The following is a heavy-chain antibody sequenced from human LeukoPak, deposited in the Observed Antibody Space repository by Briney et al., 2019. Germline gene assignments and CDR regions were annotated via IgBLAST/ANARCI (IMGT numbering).Heavy chain of an antibody. CDR3: AKDYYDSSGYPRGFDY. J-gene: IGHJ4*02. D-gene: IGHD3-22*01. Sequence: PGGSLRLSCAASGFTFSRYAMSWVRQAPGEGLEWVSAISGSGGSTHYADSVKGRFTISRDNSKNTLYLQMNSLRAEDTAVYYCAKDYYDSSGYPRGFDYWGQGTLVTVSS. V-gene: IGHV3-23*01. CDR2: ISGSGGST. CDR1: GFTFSRYA.